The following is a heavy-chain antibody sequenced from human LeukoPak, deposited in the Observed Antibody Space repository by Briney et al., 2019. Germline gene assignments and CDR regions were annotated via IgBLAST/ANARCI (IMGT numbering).Heavy chain of an antibody. D-gene: IGHD5-24*01. CDR1: GGSISSYY. V-gene: IGHV4-59*01. Sequence: SETLSLTCTVSGGSISSYYWSWVRQPPGKGLEWIGYIYYSGSTNYNPSLKSRVTISVDTSKNQFSLKLSSVTAADTAVYYCARHRDSASFFDYWGQGTLVTVSS. CDR2: IYYSGST. J-gene: IGHJ4*02. CDR3: ARHRDSASFFDY.